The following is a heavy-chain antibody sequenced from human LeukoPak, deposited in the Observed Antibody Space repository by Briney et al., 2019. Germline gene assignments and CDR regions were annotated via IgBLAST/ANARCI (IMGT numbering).Heavy chain of an antibody. J-gene: IGHJ4*02. V-gene: IGHV3-48*01. CDR2: ISSSSSTI. Sequence: GGSLRLSCAASGFTFSSYSMNWVRQAPGKGLEWVSYISSSSSTIYYADSVKGRFTISRDNAKNSLYLQMNSLRAEDTAVYYCARALRYNWNDAYFDYWGQGTLVTVSS. CDR3: ARALRYNWNDAYFDY. CDR1: GFTFSSYS. D-gene: IGHD1-1*01.